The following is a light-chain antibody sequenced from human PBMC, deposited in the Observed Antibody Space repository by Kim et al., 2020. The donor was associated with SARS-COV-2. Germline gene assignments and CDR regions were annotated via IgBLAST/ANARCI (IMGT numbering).Light chain of an antibody. CDR2: YDS. Sequence: PGQTARSTCGGSNIGSRSVHWYQQKPGQAPVLVIYYDSDRPSGIPERFSGSNSGNTATLTISRVEAGDEADYYCQVWDSSSDHPWVFGGGTQLTVL. CDR3: QVWDSSSDHPWV. J-gene: IGLJ3*02. V-gene: IGLV3-21*04. CDR1: NIGSRS.